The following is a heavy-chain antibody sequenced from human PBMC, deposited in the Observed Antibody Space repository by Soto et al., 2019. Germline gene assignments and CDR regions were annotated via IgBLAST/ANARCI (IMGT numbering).Heavy chain of an antibody. CDR1: GFTFSNYG. CDR2: ISGSGGST. CDR3: AIDIRHYMDV. Sequence: EVQLLESGGGLVQPGGSLRLSCAASGFTFSNYGMSWVRQAPGKGLEWVSGISGSGGSTYYADSVKGRFTISRDNSMHTLYLQIHSLRAEDTAVYYCAIDIRHYMDVWGKGTTVTVSS. V-gene: IGHV3-23*01. J-gene: IGHJ6*03. D-gene: IGHD4-17*01.